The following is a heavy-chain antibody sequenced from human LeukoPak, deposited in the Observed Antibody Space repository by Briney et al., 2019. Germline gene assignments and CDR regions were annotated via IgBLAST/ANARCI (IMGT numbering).Heavy chain of an antibody. J-gene: IGHJ4*02. CDR3: ARVAPSGGGYFDH. CDR2: TRHKANSYTT. V-gene: IGHV3-72*01. Sequence: QSGGSLRLSCAASGFTFNDHHMDWVRQAPGKGLEWVGRTRHKANSYTTEYAASVKGRFTISRDDSTNSLYLQTNSLKTEDTAVYYCARVAPSGGGYFDHWGQGTLVTVSS. D-gene: IGHD3-10*01. CDR1: GFTFNDHH.